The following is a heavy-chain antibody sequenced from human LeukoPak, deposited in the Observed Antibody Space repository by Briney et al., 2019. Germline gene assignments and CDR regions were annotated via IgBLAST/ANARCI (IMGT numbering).Heavy chain of an antibody. CDR2: IIPIFGTA. D-gene: IGHD1-1*01. J-gene: IGHJ4*02. CDR3: ARGSDHWNDEYGSGLFDY. V-gene: IGHV1-69*06. CDR1: GGTFSSYA. Sequence: ASVKVSCKASGGTFSSYAISWVRQAPGQGLEWMGGIIPIFGTANYAQKFQGRVTITADKSTSTAYVELSSLRSEDTAVYYCARGSDHWNDEYGSGLFDYWGQGTLVTVSS.